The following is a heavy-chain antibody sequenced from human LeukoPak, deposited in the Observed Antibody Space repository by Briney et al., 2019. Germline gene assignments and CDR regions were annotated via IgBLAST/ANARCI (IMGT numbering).Heavy chain of an antibody. CDR2: ISWNSGSI. CDR3: AKDKDFWSGPDSAVFDI. D-gene: IGHD3-3*01. Sequence: GGSLRLSCEASGFTFDDYAMHWVRHVPGRGPEWVSGISWNSGSIGYADSVKGRFTISSDNAKNSLYLQMDSLRVEDTALYYCAKDKDFWSGPDSAVFDIWGQGAMVTVSS. V-gene: IGHV3-9*01. J-gene: IGHJ3*02. CDR1: GFTFDDYA.